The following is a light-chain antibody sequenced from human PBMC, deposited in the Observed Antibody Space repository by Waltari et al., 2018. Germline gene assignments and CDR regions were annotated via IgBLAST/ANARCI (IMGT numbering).Light chain of an antibody. CDR2: DAS. V-gene: IGKV1-33*01. CDR3: QQYDNLLLT. J-gene: IGKJ4*01. CDR1: QDISNY. Sequence: IQMTQYPSSLSASVRDSVTITCQASQDISNYLNWYQQKPGKAPKLLIYDASNLETGVPSRFSGSGSGTDFTFTISSLQPEDIATYYCQQYDNLLLTFGGGTKVEIK.